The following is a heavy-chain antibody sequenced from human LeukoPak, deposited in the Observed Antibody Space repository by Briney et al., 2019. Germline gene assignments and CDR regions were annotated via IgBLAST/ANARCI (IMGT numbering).Heavy chain of an antibody. CDR1: GGSISSYY. J-gene: IGHJ4*02. D-gene: IGHD3-10*01. Sequence: SETLSLTCTVSGGSISSYYWSWIRQPAGKGLEWIGRIYTSGSTNCNPSLKSRVTMSVDTSKNQFSLKLSSVTAADTAVYYCARYKVITMVRGVTSGHFDYWGQGTLVTVSS. CDR3: ARYKVITMVRGVTSGHFDY. CDR2: IYTSGST. V-gene: IGHV4-4*07.